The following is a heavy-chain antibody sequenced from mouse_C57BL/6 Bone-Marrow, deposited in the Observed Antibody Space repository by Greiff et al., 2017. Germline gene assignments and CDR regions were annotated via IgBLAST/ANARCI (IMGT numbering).Heavy chain of an antibody. CDR2: INPGSGGT. CDR1: GYAFTNYL. J-gene: IGHJ1*03. Sequence: VQLQESGAELVRPGTSVKVSCKASGYAFTNYLIEWVKQRPGQGLEWIGVINPGSGGTNYNEKFKGKATLTADKSSSTAYMQLSSLTSEDSAVYFCARGGDYGRNWYCDVWGTGTTVTVSS. V-gene: IGHV1-54*01. CDR3: ARGGDYGRNWYCDV. D-gene: IGHD2-4*01.